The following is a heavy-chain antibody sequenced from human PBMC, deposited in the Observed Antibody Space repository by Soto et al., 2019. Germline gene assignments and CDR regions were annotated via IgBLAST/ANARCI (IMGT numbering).Heavy chain of an antibody. D-gene: IGHD2-21*01. CDR2: ISYDGSNK. CDR1: GFTFSIYA. Sequence: QVQLVESGGGVVQPGRSLRLSCAASGFTFSIYAMHWVRQAPGKGLEWVAVISYDGSNKYYADSVKGRFTISRDNSKNTVYLQLKSLRAEDSAVYYCAREYSDGWFDPWGQGTLVTVSS. V-gene: IGHV3-30-3*01. CDR3: AREYSDGWFDP. J-gene: IGHJ5*02.